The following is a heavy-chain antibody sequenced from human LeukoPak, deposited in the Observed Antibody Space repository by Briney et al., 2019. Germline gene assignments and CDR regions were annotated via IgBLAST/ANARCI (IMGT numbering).Heavy chain of an antibody. Sequence: GGSLRLSCAASGFSFSRYWMHWVRQAPGKGLVWVSRINSDGRSTSYGDSVKGRFTISRDNAKNTLYLQMNSLRAEDTAVYYCAREKTTVVTLDFWGQGTLVTVSS. CDR3: AREKTTVVTLDF. CDR2: INSDGRST. V-gene: IGHV3-74*01. CDR1: GFSFSRYW. D-gene: IGHD4-23*01. J-gene: IGHJ4*02.